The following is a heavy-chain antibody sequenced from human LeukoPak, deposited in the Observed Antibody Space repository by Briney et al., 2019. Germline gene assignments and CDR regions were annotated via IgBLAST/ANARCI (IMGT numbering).Heavy chain of an antibody. CDR3: ARHENRNDGFDY. V-gene: IGHV4-39*01. CDR2: IYYSGNT. D-gene: IGHD1-1*01. CDR1: GGSLSSSSYY. J-gene: IGHJ4*02. Sequence: SETLSLTCIVSGGSLSSSSYYWGWIRQPPGKGLEWIGSIYYSGNTYYNPSLKSRVTISVDRSKNQFSLKLSSVTAADTAVYYCARHENRNDGFDYWGQGTLVTVSS.